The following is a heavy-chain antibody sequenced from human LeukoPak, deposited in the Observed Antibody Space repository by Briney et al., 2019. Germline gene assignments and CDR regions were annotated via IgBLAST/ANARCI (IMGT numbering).Heavy chain of an antibody. J-gene: IGHJ4*02. CDR1: GFTFSSYG. CDR3: ANYGDYPDY. D-gene: IGHD4-17*01. V-gene: IGHV3-30*18. CDR2: ISYDGSNK. Sequence: GGSLRLSCAASGFTFSSYGMHWVRQAPGKGLEWVAVISYDGSNKYYADSVKGRFTISRDNSKNTLYLQMNSLRAEDTAVYYCANYGDYPDYWGQGTLVTVSS.